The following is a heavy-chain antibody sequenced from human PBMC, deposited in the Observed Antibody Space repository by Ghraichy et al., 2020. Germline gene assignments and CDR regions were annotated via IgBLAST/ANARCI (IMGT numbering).Heavy chain of an antibody. J-gene: IGHJ4*02. V-gene: IGHV1-2*02. CDR3: ARIYTGGYYFDY. CDR2: NRRST. Sequence: NRRSTNFAKKFQDRVTLTRDTSISTAYMELSRLRSDDTAMYYCARIYTGGYYFDYWGQGTLVIFS. D-gene: IGHD2-8*02.